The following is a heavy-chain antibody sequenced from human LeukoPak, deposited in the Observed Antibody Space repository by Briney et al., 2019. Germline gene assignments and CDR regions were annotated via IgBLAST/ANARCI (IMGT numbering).Heavy chain of an antibody. Sequence: SETLSLTCTVSGYSISSGYYWGWIRQPPGKGLEWIGSIYHSGSTYYNPSLKSRVTISVDTSKNQFSLKLSSVTAAVTAVYYCARENSSSSDWFDPWGQGTLVTVSS. V-gene: IGHV4-38-2*02. CDR1: GYSISSGYY. D-gene: IGHD6-6*01. CDR3: ARENSSSSDWFDP. CDR2: IYHSGST. J-gene: IGHJ5*02.